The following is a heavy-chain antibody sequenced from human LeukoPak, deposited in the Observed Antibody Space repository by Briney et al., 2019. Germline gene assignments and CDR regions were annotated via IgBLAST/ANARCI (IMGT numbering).Heavy chain of an antibody. J-gene: IGHJ5*02. D-gene: IGHD6-13*01. Sequence: ASVKVSCKASGYTFTSYGIRWVRQAPGQGLEWMGWISAYNGNTNYAQKLQGRVTMTTDTSTSTAYMELRSVRSDDTAVYYCAGPWQQLWDWFDPWGQGTLVTVSS. V-gene: IGHV1-18*01. CDR3: AGPWQQLWDWFDP. CDR1: GYTFTSYG. CDR2: ISAYNGNT.